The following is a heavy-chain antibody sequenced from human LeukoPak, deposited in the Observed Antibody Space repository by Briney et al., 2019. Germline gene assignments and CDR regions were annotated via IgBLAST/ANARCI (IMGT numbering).Heavy chain of an antibody. CDR2: IYYSGST. J-gene: IGHJ4*02. Sequence: SETLSLTCTVSGGSISSYYWSWIRQPPGKGLEWIGYIYYSGSTNYNPSLKSRVTITVDTSKNQFSLKLSSVTAADTAVYYCARYTTPFFDYWGQGTLVTVSS. CDR3: ARYTTPFFDY. V-gene: IGHV4-59*01. D-gene: IGHD1-1*01. CDR1: GGSISSYY.